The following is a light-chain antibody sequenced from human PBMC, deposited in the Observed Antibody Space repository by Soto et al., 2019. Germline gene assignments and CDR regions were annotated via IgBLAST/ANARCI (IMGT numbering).Light chain of an antibody. CDR3: QQYYSYPFVT. CDR1: QGISSY. V-gene: IGKV1-8*01. J-gene: IGKJ1*01. Sequence: IQMTQSPSSVSASVGDRVTITCRASQGISSYLAWYQQKPGKAPKLLIYAASTLQSGVPSRFSGSGSGTDFTLTISCLQSEDFATYYCQQYYSYPFVTFGQGTKVEIK. CDR2: AAS.